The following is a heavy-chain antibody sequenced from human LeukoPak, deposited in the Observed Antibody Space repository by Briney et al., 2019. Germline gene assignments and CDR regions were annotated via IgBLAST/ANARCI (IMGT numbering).Heavy chain of an antibody. V-gene: IGHV3-33*01. CDR3: AREEAGYCSGGNCYGGAYDY. CDR1: EFTFSSYG. D-gene: IGHD2-15*01. CDR2: IWYDGSNK. Sequence: PGGSLRLSCAASEFTFSSYGMHWVRQAPGKGLEWVAVIWYDGSNKYYADSVKGRFTISRDNSKNTLYLQMNSLRAEDTAVYYCAREEAGYCSGGNCYGGAYDYWGQGTLVTVSS. J-gene: IGHJ4*02.